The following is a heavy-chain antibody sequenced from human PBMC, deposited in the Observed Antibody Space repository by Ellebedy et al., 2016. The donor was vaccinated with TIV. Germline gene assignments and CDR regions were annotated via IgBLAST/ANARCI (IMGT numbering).Heavy chain of an antibody. CDR3: AREKVLGANAPLDY. Sequence: GGSLRLSXAASGFTFSSYWVHWVRQAPGKGLVWVSRINIDGSYTRYADSVKGRFTISRDNAKNTLYLQMNSLRVEDTAVYYCAREKVLGANAPLDYWGQGTLVTVSS. D-gene: IGHD3-16*01. J-gene: IGHJ4*02. CDR1: GFTFSSYW. CDR2: INIDGSYT. V-gene: IGHV3-74*01.